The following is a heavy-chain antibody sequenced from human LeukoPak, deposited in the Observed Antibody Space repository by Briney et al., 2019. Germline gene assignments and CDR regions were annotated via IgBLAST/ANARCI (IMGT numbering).Heavy chain of an antibody. V-gene: IGHV1-2*02. Sequence: ASVKVSCKASGYTFTGYYMHWVRQAPGQGLEWMGWINPNSGGTNYAQKFQGRVTMTRDTSISTAYMELSRLRSDDTAVYYCARGVTVTGPYYYYGMDVWGQGTTVTVSS. CDR1: GYTFTGYY. CDR3: ARGVTVTGPYYYYGMDV. D-gene: IGHD4-17*01. CDR2: INPNSGGT. J-gene: IGHJ6*02.